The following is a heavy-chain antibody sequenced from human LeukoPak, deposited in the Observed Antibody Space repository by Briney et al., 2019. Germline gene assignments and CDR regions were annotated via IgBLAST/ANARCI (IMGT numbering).Heavy chain of an antibody. J-gene: IGHJ5*02. CDR1: GFTFSNAW. V-gene: IGHV3-21*01. CDR2: ISISSNYI. CDR3: AKPDYGDYVDWFDP. Sequence: GGSLRLSCAASGFTFSNAWMSWVRQAPGKGLEWVSSISISSNYIYYPDSLKGRFTISRDNAKNSLYLQMNSLRAEDTAVYYCAKPDYGDYVDWFDPWGQGTLVTVSS. D-gene: IGHD4-17*01.